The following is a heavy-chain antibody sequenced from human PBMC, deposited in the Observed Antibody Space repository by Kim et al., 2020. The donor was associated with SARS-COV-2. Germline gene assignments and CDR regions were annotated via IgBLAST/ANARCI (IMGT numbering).Heavy chain of an antibody. CDR3: ASVVVVPAALSWFDP. D-gene: IGHD2-2*01. J-gene: IGHJ5*02. Sequence: PSLKRRVTISVATSKNQFSLTLSSVTAADTAVYYCASVVVVPAALSWFDPWGQGTLVTVSS. V-gene: IGHV4-59*01.